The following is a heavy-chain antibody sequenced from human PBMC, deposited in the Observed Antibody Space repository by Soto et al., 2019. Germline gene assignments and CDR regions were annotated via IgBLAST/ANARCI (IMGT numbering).Heavy chain of an antibody. CDR3: ARGITMVRGVIDY. J-gene: IGHJ4*02. CDR1: GFTFSSYA. Sequence: GESLRLSCAASGFTFSSYAMHWVRQAPGKGLEWVAVISYDGSNKYYADSVKGRFTISRDNSKNTLYLQMNSLRAEDTAVYYCARGITMVRGVIDYWGQGTLVTVSS. CDR2: ISYDGSNK. D-gene: IGHD3-10*01. V-gene: IGHV3-30-3*01.